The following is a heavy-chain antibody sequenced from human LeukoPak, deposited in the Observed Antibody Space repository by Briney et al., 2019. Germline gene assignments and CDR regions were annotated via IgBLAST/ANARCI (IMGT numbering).Heavy chain of an antibody. CDR2: MNPNSGNT. V-gene: IGHV1-8*03. J-gene: IGHJ4*02. CDR3: ARVDTAMGHFDY. D-gene: IGHD5-18*01. Sequence: VASVKVSCKASGYTFTSYDINWVRPATGQGLEWMGWMNPNSGNTGYAQKFQGRVTITRNTSISTAYMELSSLRSEDTAVYYCARVDTAMGHFDYWGQGTLVTVSS. CDR1: GYTFTSYD.